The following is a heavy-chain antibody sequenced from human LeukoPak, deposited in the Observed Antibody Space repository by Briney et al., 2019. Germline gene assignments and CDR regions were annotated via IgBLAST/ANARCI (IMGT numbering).Heavy chain of an antibody. V-gene: IGHV1-8*01. D-gene: IGHD3-16*02. Sequence: ASVKVSCKASGYTFTSYDITWVRQATGQGLEWMGWMNPNSGNTGYAQKFQGRVTMTRNTSISTAYMELSSLRSEDTAVYYCARGELSSNSFDYWGQGTLVTVSS. CDR2: MNPNSGNT. CDR3: ARGELSSNSFDY. CDR1: GYTFTSYD. J-gene: IGHJ4*02.